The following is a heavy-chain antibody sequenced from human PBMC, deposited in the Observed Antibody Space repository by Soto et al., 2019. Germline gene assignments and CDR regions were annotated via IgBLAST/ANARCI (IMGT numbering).Heavy chain of an antibody. Sequence: SLLKRYRKTVGGTSINYTVGGGRLKNEQGIEWMGRIIPILGIANYAQKFQGRVTSTADKSTSTAYMELSSLRSEDTAVYYCASLSYCGGDCYSPTSAPTGVDYWGQGTLVTVSS. CDR1: GGTSINYT. V-gene: IGHV1-69*02. D-gene: IGHD2-21*02. CDR3: ASLSYCGGDCYSPTSAPTGVDY. CDR2: IIPILGIA. J-gene: IGHJ4*02.